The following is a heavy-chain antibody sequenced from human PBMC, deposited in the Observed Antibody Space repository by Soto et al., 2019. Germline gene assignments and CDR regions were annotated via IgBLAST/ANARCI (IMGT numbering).Heavy chain of an antibody. D-gene: IGHD2-15*01. J-gene: IGHJ6*02. CDR3: ARDLPLVRIYYYYGMDV. CDR1: GGSFSGYY. CDR2: INHSGST. V-gene: IGHV4-34*01. Sequence: QVQLQQWGAGLLKPSETLSLTCAVYGGSFSGYYWSWIRQPPGKGLEWIGEINHSGSTNYNPSLKSRVTISVDTSKNQFSLKLSSVTAADTAVYYCARDLPLVRIYYYYGMDVWGQGTTVTVSS.